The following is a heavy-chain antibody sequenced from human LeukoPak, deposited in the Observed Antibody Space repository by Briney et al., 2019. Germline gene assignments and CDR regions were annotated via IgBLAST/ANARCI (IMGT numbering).Heavy chain of an antibody. CDR1: GGTFSTYA. V-gene: IGHV1-69*01. J-gene: IGHJ4*02. D-gene: IGHD5-24*01. CDR3: ARRAPTLDGSNLYYFDY. Sequence: SVKVPCKASGGTFSTYAINWVRQAPGQGLEWMGGIIPIFGTANYAQKFQGRVTITADESTTTAYMDLSSLRSEDTAVYYCARRAPTLDGSNLYYFDYWGQGTLVTVSS. CDR2: IIPIFGTA.